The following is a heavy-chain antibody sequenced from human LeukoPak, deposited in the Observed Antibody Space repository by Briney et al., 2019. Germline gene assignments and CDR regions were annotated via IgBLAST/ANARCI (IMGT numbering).Heavy chain of an antibody. D-gene: IGHD6-13*01. Sequence: GGSLRLSCAASGFTFSNYWMSWVRQALGKGLEWVANIKDDGSGKYYVDSLKGRFTISRDNAKNSLYLQMNSLRAEDTAVYYCARVGYSSSWSPSDYWGQGALVTVSS. CDR2: IKDDGSGK. CDR3: ARVGYSSSWSPSDY. V-gene: IGHV3-7*01. CDR1: GFTFSNYW. J-gene: IGHJ4*02.